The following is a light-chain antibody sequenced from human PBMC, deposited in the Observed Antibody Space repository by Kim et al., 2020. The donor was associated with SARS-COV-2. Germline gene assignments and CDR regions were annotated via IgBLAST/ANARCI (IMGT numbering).Light chain of an antibody. J-gene: IGKJ4*01. CDR2: WAS. V-gene: IGKV4-1*01. CDR3: QQHYGSPLT. Sequence: ATITCRSSQSVLSTSNNENYLSWYQQKPGQPPVLLISWASTRESGVPDRFSGGGSGTDFTLTISSLQAEDVAVYYCQQHYGSPLTFGGGTKVDIK. CDR1: QSVLSTSNNENY.